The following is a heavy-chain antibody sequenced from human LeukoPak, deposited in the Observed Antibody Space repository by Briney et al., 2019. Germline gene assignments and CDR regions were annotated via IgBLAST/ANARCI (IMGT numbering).Heavy chain of an antibody. Sequence: GGSLRLSCAASGFTFSSYGMSWVRQAPGKGLEWVSAISGSGGSTYYADSVRGRFTISRDNSKNTLYLQMNSLRAEDTAVYYCAKGAFGSGSYGNEYFDYWGQGTLVTVSS. J-gene: IGHJ4*02. D-gene: IGHD3-10*01. CDR1: GFTFSSYG. V-gene: IGHV3-23*01. CDR3: AKGAFGSGSYGNEYFDY. CDR2: ISGSGGST.